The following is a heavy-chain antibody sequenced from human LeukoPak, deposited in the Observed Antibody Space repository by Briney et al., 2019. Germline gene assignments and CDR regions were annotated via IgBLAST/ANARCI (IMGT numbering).Heavy chain of an antibody. CDR2: IYHSGST. CDR3: ASTDGSGTLPDY. J-gene: IGHJ4*02. V-gene: IGHV4-38-2*02. CDR1: GYSISSGYY. Sequence: SETLSLTCTVSGYSISSGYYWGWIRQPPGKGLEWIGSIYHSGSTYYNPSLKSRVTISVDTSKNQFSLKLSSVTAADTAVYYCASTDGSGTLPDYWGQGTLVTVSS. D-gene: IGHD3-10*01.